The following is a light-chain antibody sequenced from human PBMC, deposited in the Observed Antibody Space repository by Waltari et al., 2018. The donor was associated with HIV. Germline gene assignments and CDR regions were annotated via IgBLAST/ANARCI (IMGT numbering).Light chain of an antibody. J-gene: IGLJ2*01. CDR3: CAYAGSYSVV. V-gene: IGLV2-11*01. Sequence: QSALTPPRYMSGSPGQSVTISWTGPNNDVGFSDYVSWFQQHPGKVPKLIISDVSKRPPGVPDRFSGSKSDNTASLTISGLQPEDEAHYYCCAYAGSYSVVFGGGTKLTVL. CDR2: DVS. CDR1: NNDVGFSDY.